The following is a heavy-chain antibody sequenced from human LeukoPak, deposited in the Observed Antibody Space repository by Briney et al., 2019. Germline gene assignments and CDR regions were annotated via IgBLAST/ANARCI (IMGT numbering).Heavy chain of an antibody. D-gene: IGHD2/OR15-2a*01. CDR3: ALKAPFSPTYSQQ. Sequence: SETLSLTCTVSGGSITSYFWSWIRQPPGRRLEWIGYIYHSGTTNYNPSLKSRVTISADTSKNQFSLRLSSVTAADTAVYYCALKAPFSPTYSQQWSQGTLVTVSS. J-gene: IGHJ1*01. CDR1: GGSITSYF. V-gene: IGHV4-59*01. CDR2: IYHSGTT.